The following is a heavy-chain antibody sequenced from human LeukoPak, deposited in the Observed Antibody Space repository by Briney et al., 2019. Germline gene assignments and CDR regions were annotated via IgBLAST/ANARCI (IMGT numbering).Heavy chain of an antibody. D-gene: IGHD3-22*01. Sequence: GGSLRLSCAASGFTFSGSAMHWVRQASGKGLEWVDRIRSKANSYATAYAAAVHCRLTIYRDDSKNPSYLQMNSLKTEDTAVYYCTTPYYDSSGYSSYRDDYRGQGTLVTVSS. J-gene: IGHJ4*02. CDR1: GFTFSGSA. CDR3: TTPYYDSSGYSSYRDDY. V-gene: IGHV3-73*01. CDR2: IRSKANSYAT.